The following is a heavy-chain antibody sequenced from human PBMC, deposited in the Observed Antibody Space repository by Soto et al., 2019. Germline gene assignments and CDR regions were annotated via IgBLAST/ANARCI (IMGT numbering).Heavy chain of an antibody. Sequence: QVQLVQSGAEVKKPGASVKVSCKASGYTFSSYGFSWVRQAPGQGLEWMGWIGADNGDTNYAQNFQGRVTMTTDTSTTTSYMELESLAADDTAVYFCAGDWKGAERFDPCGQGTVVTVSS. J-gene: IGHJ5*02. D-gene: IGHD1-1*01. CDR2: IGADNGDT. CDR3: AGDWKGAERFDP. V-gene: IGHV1-18*01. CDR1: GYTFSSYG.